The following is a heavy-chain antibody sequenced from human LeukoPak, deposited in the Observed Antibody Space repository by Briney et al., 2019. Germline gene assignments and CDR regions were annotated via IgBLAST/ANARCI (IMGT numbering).Heavy chain of an antibody. CDR2: IYSGGST. J-gene: IGHJ4*02. V-gene: IGHV3-66*01. Sequence: GGSLRLSCAASGFTVSSNYMSWVRQAPGKGLEWVSVIYSGGSTYYADSVKGRFTISRDNSKNTLYLQMNSLRAEDTAVYYCARDRRELRYVDWLLDYWGQGTLVTVSS. D-gene: IGHD3-9*01. CDR1: GFTVSSNY. CDR3: ARDRRELRYVDWLLDY.